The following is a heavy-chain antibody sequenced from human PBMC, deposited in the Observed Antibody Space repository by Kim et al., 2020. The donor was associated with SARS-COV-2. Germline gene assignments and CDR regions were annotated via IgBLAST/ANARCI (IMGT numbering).Heavy chain of an antibody. CDR2: IDSSGST. Sequence: SETLSLTCTISGGSISSSTYSWNWFRQPPGDELEWIGGIDSSGSTYYNPSLKSRVTLSVETSKNQFSLKLSSVTAADTAVFYCTRHLSGSSWFDYWG. CDR1: GGSISSSTYS. V-gene: IGHV4-39*01. CDR3: TRHLSGSSWFDY. D-gene: IGHD6-13*01. J-gene: IGHJ4*01.